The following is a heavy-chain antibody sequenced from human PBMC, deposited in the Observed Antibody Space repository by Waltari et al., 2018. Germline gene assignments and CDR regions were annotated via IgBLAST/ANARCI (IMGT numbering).Heavy chain of an antibody. J-gene: IGHJ4*02. V-gene: IGHV3-53*02. CDR3: ARGAWDSSTDY. CDR2: IYSGGST. Sequence: EVQLVETGGGLIQPGGSLRLSCAASGFTVSSNYMSWVRQAPGKGLEWVSVIYSGGSTYCADSVKGRFTISRDNSKNTLYLQMNSLRAEDTAVYYCARGAWDSSTDYWGQGTLVTVSS. D-gene: IGHD6-13*01. CDR1: GFTVSSNY.